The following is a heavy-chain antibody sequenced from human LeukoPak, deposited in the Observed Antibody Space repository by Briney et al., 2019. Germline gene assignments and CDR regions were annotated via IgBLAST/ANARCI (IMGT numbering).Heavy chain of an antibody. J-gene: IGHJ4*02. CDR1: GYSISSGYY. D-gene: IGHD1-7*01. V-gene: IGHV4-38-2*02. CDR3: ARGINWSYSGVNYFDY. Sequence: SETLSLTCTVSGYSISSGYYWGWIRQPPGKGLEWIGSIYHSGSTYYNPSLKSRVTISVDTSKNQFSLKLSSVTAADTAVYYCARGINWSYSGVNYFDYWGQGTLVTVSS. CDR2: IYHSGST.